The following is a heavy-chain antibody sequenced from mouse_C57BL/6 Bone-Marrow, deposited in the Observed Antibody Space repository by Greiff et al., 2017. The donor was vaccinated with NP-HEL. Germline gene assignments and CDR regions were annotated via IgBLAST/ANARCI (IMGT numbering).Heavy chain of an antibody. CDR2: IHPSDSDT. CDR3: AIVPFTTVVAPWAMDY. D-gene: IGHD1-1*01. V-gene: IGHV1-74*01. Sequence: QVQLQQPGAELVKPGASVKVSCKASGYTFTSYWMHWVKQRPGQGLEWIGRIHPSDSDTNYNQKFQGKATLTVDKSSSTAYMQLSSLTSEDSAVYYCAIVPFTTVVAPWAMDYWGQGTSVTVSS. CDR1: GYTFTSYW. J-gene: IGHJ4*01.